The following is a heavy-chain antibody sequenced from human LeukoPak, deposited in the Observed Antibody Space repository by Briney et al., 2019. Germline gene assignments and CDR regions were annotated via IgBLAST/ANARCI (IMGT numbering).Heavy chain of an antibody. D-gene: IGHD2-2*01. V-gene: IGHV4-34*01. J-gene: IGHJ4*02. CDR1: GGSFSGYY. CDR3: ARGRPRSVVPTAPLDY. Sequence: PSETLSLTCAVYGGSFSGYYWSWIRQPPGKGLEWIGEINHSGSTNYNPSLKSRVTISVDTSKNQFSLKLSSVTAADMAVYYCARGRPRSVVPTAPLDYWGQGTLVTVSS. CDR2: INHSGST.